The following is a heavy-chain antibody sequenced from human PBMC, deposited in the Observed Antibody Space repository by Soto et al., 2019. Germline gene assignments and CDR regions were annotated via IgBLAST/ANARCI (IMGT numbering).Heavy chain of an antibody. CDR3: ASTGIGAAGTLNWFDP. CDR2: IYFSGST. V-gene: IGHV4-39*01. Sequence: PSETLSLTCTVSGGSLSSSSYHWGWIPQPPGQGLEWIGSIYFSGSTYYNPSLKSRVTISVDTSKNQFSLKLSSVSDGDTAVYYCASTGIGAAGTLNWFDPLGQGTLVTVSS. D-gene: IGHD6-13*01. J-gene: IGHJ5*02. CDR1: GGSLSSSSYH.